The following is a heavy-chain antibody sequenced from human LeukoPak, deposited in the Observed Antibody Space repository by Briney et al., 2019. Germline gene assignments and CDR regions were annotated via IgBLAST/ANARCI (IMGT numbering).Heavy chain of an antibody. V-gene: IGHV4-59*01. CDR3: ARDRPGLYYDSSGYYAFDI. D-gene: IGHD3-22*01. J-gene: IGHJ3*02. Sequence: PSETLSLTCTVSGGSISSYYWSWIRQPPGKGLEWIGYIYYSGSTNYNPSLKSRVTISADTSKNQFSLKLSSVTAADTAVYYCARDRPGLYYDSSGYYAFDIWGQGTMVTVSS. CDR1: GGSISSYY. CDR2: IYYSGST.